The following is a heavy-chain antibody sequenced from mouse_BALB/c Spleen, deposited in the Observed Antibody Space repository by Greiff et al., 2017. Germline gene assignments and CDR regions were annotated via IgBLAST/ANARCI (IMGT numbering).Heavy chain of an antibody. CDR3: ASNYGSRYYAMDY. J-gene: IGHJ4*01. V-gene: IGHV2-6-7*01. Sequence: VHLVESGPGLVAPSQSLSITCTVSGFSLTGYGVNWVRQPPGKGLEWLGMIWGDGSTDYNSALKSRLSISKDNSKSQVFLKMNSLQTDDTARYYCASNYGSRYYAMDYWGQGTSVTVSS. D-gene: IGHD1-1*01. CDR2: IWGDGST. CDR1: GFSLTGYG.